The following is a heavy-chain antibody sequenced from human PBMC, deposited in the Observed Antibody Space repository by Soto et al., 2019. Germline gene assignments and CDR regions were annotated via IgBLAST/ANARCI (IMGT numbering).Heavy chain of an antibody. CDR1: GGSISSGGYY. V-gene: IGHV4-31*03. D-gene: IGHD2-21*02. Sequence: QVQLQESGPGLVKPSQTLSLTCSVSGGSISSGGYYWSWIRQHPGKGLEWIAYIYYSGSTYYNPSLKSRLTISVDTSKNQVSLKLSSVTAADTAMYYCAREPCGGDCYGYYYHGMDVWGQGTTVTVSS. CDR3: AREPCGGDCYGYYYHGMDV. CDR2: IYYSGST. J-gene: IGHJ6*02.